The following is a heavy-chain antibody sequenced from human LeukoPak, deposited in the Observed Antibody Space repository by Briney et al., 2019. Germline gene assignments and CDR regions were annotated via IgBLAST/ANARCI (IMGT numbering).Heavy chain of an antibody. CDR1: GFTFSSYW. Sequence: PGGSLRLSCAASGFTFSSYWMHWVRQAPGKGLVWVSHVDHGGSGTVYADSVKGRFTISRNNAKNTLYLQMNSLRAEDTAVYYCVREVSGDPWHNWFDPWGQGTLVTVSS. CDR3: VREVSGDPWHNWFDP. V-gene: IGHV3-74*03. D-gene: IGHD4-17*01. CDR2: VDHGGSGT. J-gene: IGHJ5*02.